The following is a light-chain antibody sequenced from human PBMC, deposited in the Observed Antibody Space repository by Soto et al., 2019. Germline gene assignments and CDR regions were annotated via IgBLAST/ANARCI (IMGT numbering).Light chain of an antibody. Sequence: QSVLTQPRSVSGSPGQSVTISCTGASSDVGAYNYVSWYQQHPGKAPKLMIYDVGTRPSGVPDRFSGSKSGTTASLTISGLQAEDEADYYCCSYAGSPYVFGTGTKVTVL. V-gene: IGLV2-11*01. CDR3: CSYAGSPYV. CDR2: DVG. CDR1: SSDVGAYNY. J-gene: IGLJ1*01.